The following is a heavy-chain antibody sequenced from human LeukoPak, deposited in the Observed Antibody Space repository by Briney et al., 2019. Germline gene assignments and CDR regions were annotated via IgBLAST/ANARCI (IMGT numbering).Heavy chain of an antibody. CDR3: AKKENTGIYSHDY. D-gene: IGHD1-26*01. J-gene: IGHJ4*02. V-gene: IGHV3-23*01. CDR2: ISGSGVST. Sequence: TGGSLRLSCAASGFTFSSYGMSWVRQAPGKGLEWVSAISGSGVSTYYADSVKGRFTISRDNSKNTLYLQMNSLRAEDTAVYYCAKKENTGIYSHDYWGQGTLVTVSS. CDR1: GFTFSSYG.